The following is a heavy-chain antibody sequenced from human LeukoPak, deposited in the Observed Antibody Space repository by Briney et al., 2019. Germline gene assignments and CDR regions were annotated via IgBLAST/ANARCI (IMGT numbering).Heavy chain of an antibody. CDR3: AKTPDYCTNGVCYTLHYFDY. Sequence: GGYLRLSCAASGFTFSNYAMTWVRQAPGKGLEWVSTISGGGDSTYYADSVGGRFTISRDDSKSTLYLQMNSLRAEDTAVYYCAKTPDYCTNGVCYTLHYFDYWGQGTLVTVSS. J-gene: IGHJ4*02. D-gene: IGHD2-8*01. CDR2: ISGGGDST. CDR1: GFTFSNYA. V-gene: IGHV3-23*01.